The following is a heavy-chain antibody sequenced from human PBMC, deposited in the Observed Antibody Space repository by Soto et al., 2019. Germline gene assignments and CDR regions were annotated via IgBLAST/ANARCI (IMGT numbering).Heavy chain of an antibody. CDR2: INPSGGST. D-gene: IGHD2-15*01. Sequence: ASVKVSCKASGYTFTSYYMHWVRQAPGQGLEWMGIINPSGGSTSYAQKFQGRVTMTRNTSISTAYMELSSLRSEDTAVYYCVSDFGLEGNCSGASCYLSYYYGMDVWGQGTTVTVSS. CDR3: VSDFGLEGNCSGASCYLSYYYGMDV. V-gene: IGHV1-46*01. J-gene: IGHJ6*02. CDR1: GYTFTSYY.